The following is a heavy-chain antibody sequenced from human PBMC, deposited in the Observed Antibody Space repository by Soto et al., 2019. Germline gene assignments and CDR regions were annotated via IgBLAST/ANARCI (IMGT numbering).Heavy chain of an antibody. CDR3: ARDCSGGSCLLGY. CDR1: GFTFSSYS. D-gene: IGHD2-15*01. Sequence: GGSLRLSCAASGFTFSSYSMNWVRQAPGKGLEWVSYISSSSSTIYYADSVKGRFTISRDNAKNSLYLQMNSLRAEDTAVYYCARDCSGGSCLLGYWGQGTLVTVSS. J-gene: IGHJ4*02. CDR2: ISSSSSTI. V-gene: IGHV3-48*01.